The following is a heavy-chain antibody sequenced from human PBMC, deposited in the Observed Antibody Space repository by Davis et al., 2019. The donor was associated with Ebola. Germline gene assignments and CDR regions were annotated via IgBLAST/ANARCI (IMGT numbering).Heavy chain of an antibody. J-gene: IGHJ4*02. D-gene: IGHD3-3*01. CDR2: INHSGST. Sequence: PSETLSLTCAVYGGSFSGYYWSWIRQPPGKGLEWIGEINHSGSTNYNPSLKSRVTISVDTSKNQFSLKLSSVTAADTAVYYCARSGLRFLEWLLPFDYWGQGTLVTVSS. CDR3: ARSGLRFLEWLLPFDY. CDR1: GGSFSGYY. V-gene: IGHV4-34*01.